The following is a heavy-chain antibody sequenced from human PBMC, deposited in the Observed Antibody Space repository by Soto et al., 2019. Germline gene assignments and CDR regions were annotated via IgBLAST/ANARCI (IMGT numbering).Heavy chain of an antibody. J-gene: IGHJ5*02. V-gene: IGHV3-7*05. D-gene: IGHD3-9*01. Sequence: EVQLVESGGGLVQPGGSLRLSCAASGFTFSSYWMSWVRQAPGKGLEWVANIKQDGSEKYYVDSVKGRFTISRDNAKNSLYLQMNSLRAEDTAVYYCAREGTYYDILTVYYPYNWFDPWGQGTLVTVSS. CDR2: IKQDGSEK. CDR1: GFTFSSYW. CDR3: AREGTYYDILTVYYPYNWFDP.